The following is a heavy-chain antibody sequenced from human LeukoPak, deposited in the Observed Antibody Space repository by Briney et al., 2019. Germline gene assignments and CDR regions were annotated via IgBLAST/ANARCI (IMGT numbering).Heavy chain of an antibody. CDR2: IEKDGSQK. D-gene: IGHD4-11*01. CDR1: GFTLSDYW. Sequence: GGSLRLSCAASGFTLSDYWTSSARQAPGKGLEWVANIEKDGSQKYYVDSVKGRFTISRDNAKNSLYLQMNSLRGEDTAVYYCEAGGLGGTVTSKYMDVWGKGTTVTVSS. CDR3: EAGGLGGTVTSKYMDV. J-gene: IGHJ6*03. V-gene: IGHV3-7*01.